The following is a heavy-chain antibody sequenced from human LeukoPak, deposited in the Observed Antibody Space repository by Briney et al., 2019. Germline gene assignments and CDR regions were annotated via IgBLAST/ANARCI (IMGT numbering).Heavy chain of an antibody. Sequence: SWGSLRLSCAASGFTFSSYAMSWIRQPPGKGLEWIGEINHSGSTNYNPSLKSRVTISVDTSKNQFSLKLSSVTAADTAVYYCARGLGDFWSGYGVNYMDVWGKGTTVTVSS. V-gene: IGHV4-34*01. J-gene: IGHJ6*03. D-gene: IGHD3-3*01. CDR3: ARGLGDFWSGYGVNYMDV. CDR1: GFTFSSYA. CDR2: INHSGST.